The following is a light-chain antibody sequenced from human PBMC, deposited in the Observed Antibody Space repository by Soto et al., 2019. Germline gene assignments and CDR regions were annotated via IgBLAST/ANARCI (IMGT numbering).Light chain of an antibody. V-gene: IGLV2-14*01. J-gene: IGLJ1*01. CDR2: EVT. CDR3: SSHTSGSTRV. CDR1: FSDVGGYDY. Sequence: QSVLTQPASVSGSPGQSIAISCTGTFSDVGGYDYVSWYQQHPDKAPKLMIYEVTKRPSGVSNRFSGSKSGNTASLTISGLQPEDEAAYYCSSHTSGSTRVFGSGTKVTVL.